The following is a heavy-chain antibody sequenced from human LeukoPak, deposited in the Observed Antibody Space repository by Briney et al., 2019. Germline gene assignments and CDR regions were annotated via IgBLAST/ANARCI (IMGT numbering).Heavy chain of an antibody. CDR1: GGSITNNNYY. J-gene: IGHJ4*02. V-gene: IGHV4-39*01. Sequence: SETLSLTCTVSGGSITNNNYYWDWIRQPPGKGLEWIGDLYYSGSTHYNPSLKSRVTISVDTSKNQFSLKLSSVTAADTAVYYCARTAGVAVAGSRQYFDYWGQGTLVTVSS. D-gene: IGHD6-19*01. CDR2: LYYSGST. CDR3: ARTAGVAVAGSRQYFDY.